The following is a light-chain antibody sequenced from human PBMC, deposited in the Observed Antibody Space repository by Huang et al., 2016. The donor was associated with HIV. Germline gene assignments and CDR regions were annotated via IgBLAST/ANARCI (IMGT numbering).Light chain of an antibody. J-gene: IGKJ4*01. Sequence: DIQMTQSPSSLSASVGDRVTITYRASQSISTFLNWYKQRPGTAPKLLIHAASRLQSGVPSRFSGTGSGTHFTLTISSLQPEDFATYYCQQSSSAPLTFGGGTKVEIK. CDR2: AAS. V-gene: IGKV1-39*01. CDR1: QSISTF. CDR3: QQSSSAPLT.